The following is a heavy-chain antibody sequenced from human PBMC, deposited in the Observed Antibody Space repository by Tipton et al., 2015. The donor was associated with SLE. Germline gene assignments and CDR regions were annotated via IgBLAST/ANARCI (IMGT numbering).Heavy chain of an antibody. V-gene: IGHV4-4*09. CDR2: IYTSGST. D-gene: IGHD5-18*01. J-gene: IGHJ4*02. Sequence: LRLSCTVSGGSISSYYWSWIRQPPGKGLEWIGYIYTSGSTNYNPSLKSRVTISVDTSKNQFSLKLSSVTAADTAVYYCARQDTAMVDYWGQGTLVTVSS. CDR3: ARQDTAMVDY. CDR1: GGSISSYY.